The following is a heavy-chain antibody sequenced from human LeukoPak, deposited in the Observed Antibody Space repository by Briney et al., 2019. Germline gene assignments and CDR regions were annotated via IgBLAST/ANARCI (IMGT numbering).Heavy chain of an antibody. D-gene: IGHD3-9*01. Sequence: SETLSLTCTVSGGSISSSSYYWGWIRHPPGKGLEWIGSIYYSGSTYYNPSLKTRVTISVDTSKNQFSLKLSSVTAADTAVYYCARLFNYDILTGYYTSRDYWGQGTLVTVSS. J-gene: IGHJ4*02. V-gene: IGHV4-39*01. CDR1: GGSISSSSYY. CDR3: ARLFNYDILTGYYTSRDY. CDR2: IYYSGST.